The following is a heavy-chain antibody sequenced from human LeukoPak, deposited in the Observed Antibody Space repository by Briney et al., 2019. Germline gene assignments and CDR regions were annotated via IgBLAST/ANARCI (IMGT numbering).Heavy chain of an antibody. CDR3: ARHPFSGGFDF. CDR1: GGSISTFY. J-gene: IGHJ3*01. Sequence: SETLSLTCTVSGGSISTFYWSWLRQPPGKGLEWIGYIFQTGHSNYNPSLKGRVTISVDTSKNQLSLKLYSVTVADTAIYYCARHPFSGGFDFWGQGTMVTVSS. V-gene: IGHV4-59*08. D-gene: IGHD2-15*01. CDR2: IFQTGHS.